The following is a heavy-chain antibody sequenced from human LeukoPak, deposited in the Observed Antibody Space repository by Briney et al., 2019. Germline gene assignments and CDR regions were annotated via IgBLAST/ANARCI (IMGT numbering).Heavy chain of an antibody. CDR2: ISISSTYT. D-gene: IGHD1-1*01. J-gene: IGHJ4*02. V-gene: IGHV3-11*06. CDR1: GFTLNDYY. CDR3: ARTSGLERQLYFDY. Sequence: GGPLRLSCAASGFTLNDYYLTWIRQAPGKGLEWISYISISSTYTHYADSVKGPFTISRDNAKNSLYLQMNSVRAEDTAVYYCARTSGLERQLYFDYWGQGTLVTVSS.